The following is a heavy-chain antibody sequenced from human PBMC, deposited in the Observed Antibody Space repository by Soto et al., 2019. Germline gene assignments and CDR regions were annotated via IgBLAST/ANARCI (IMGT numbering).Heavy chain of an antibody. Sequence: QLQLQESGPGLVKPSETLSLTCTVSGGSISSSSYYWGWIRQPPGKGLEWIGSIYYSGSIYYNPSLKSRVTISVDTSKNQFSLKLSSVTAADTAVYYCARRSAVAGIFWFDPWGQGTLVTVSS. CDR2: IYYSGSI. CDR1: GGSISSSSYY. CDR3: ARRSAVAGIFWFDP. J-gene: IGHJ5*02. V-gene: IGHV4-39*01. D-gene: IGHD6-19*01.